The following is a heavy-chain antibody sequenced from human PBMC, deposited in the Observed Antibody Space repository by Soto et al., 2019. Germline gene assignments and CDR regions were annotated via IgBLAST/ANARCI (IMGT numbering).Heavy chain of an antibody. CDR2: ISPGGDRI. CDR1: GFMFDSYA. V-gene: IGHV3-48*02. J-gene: IGHJ4*02. D-gene: IGHD6-19*01. Sequence: EVQLVESGGGLVQPGGSLRLSCVASGFMFDSYAMNWVRQAPGKGLEWVSYISPGGDRIYYAESLEGRITISRDNARNSLSLPMNILSDEDTAVYYCTKSADSAGWGVDFWGQGTLVTVSS. CDR3: TKSADSAGWGVDF.